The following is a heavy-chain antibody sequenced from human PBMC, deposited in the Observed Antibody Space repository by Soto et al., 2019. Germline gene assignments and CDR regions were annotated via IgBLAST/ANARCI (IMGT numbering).Heavy chain of an antibody. CDR2: ISSDGKTT. CDR1: GFNFITYG. J-gene: IGHJ4*01. D-gene: IGHD6-19*01. Sequence: PGVSLRLSCGASGFNFITYGIHWVRQPPGKGLEWVGVISSDGKTTYYADSLKGRFTISRDNSKNTLYLQMDRLRPEDTAVYYCAKEIAVAGELDFWGHGTLVTVSS. CDR3: AKEIAVAGELDF. V-gene: IGHV3-30*18.